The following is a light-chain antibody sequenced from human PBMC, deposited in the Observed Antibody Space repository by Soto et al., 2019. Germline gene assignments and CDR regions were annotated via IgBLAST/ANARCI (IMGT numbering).Light chain of an antibody. J-gene: IGKJ1*01. V-gene: IGKV3D-7*01. CDR2: DVS. CDR1: QTGSNSY. CDR3: QQYHTCWT. Sequence: IVMNKSPSTLSLSPGTQPTLSCRASQTGSNSYLAWYQQKSGQAPRLLIYDVSSLESGVPSRFSGSGSGTEFTLTISSLQPDDFGTYYCQQYHTCWTFGQGTKVDIK.